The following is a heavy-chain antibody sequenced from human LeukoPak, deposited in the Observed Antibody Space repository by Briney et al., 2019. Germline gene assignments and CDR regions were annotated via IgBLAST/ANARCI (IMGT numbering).Heavy chain of an antibody. Sequence: SETLSLTCTISGGSISSYYWSWIRQPPGKGLEWIGYIYYSGSTNYNPSLKSRVTISVDTSKNQFSLKLSSVTAADTAVYYCARFLSGSYYGFDYWGQGTLVTVSS. CDR3: ARFLSGSYYGFDY. CDR1: GGSISSYY. CDR2: IYYSGST. D-gene: IGHD1-26*01. J-gene: IGHJ4*02. V-gene: IGHV4-59*01.